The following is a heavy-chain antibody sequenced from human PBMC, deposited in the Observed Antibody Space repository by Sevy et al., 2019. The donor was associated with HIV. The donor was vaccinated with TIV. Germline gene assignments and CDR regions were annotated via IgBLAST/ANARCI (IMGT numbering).Heavy chain of an antibody. CDR2: IHYGGST. CDR1: GGSISSSSYY. Sequence: SETLSLTCTVSGGSISSSSYYWGWIRQPPGKGLEWIGSIHYGGSTYYNPSLKSLVTISVNTSKNQFSLRLSSVTAADTAVYYCARQSWIQLWHNYGMDVWGQGTTVTVSS. CDR3: ARQSWIQLWHNYGMDV. V-gene: IGHV4-39*01. J-gene: IGHJ6*02. D-gene: IGHD5-18*01.